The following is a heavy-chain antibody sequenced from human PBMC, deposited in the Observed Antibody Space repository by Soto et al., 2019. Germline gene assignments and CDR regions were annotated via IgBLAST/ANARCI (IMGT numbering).Heavy chain of an antibody. J-gene: IGHJ4*02. CDR3: ARAGGYCSSTSCEHSIDY. CDR1: GGSISSGGYY. Sequence: TSETLSLTCTVSGGSISSGGYYWSWIRQHPGKGLEWIGYIYYSGSTYYNPSLKSRVTISVDTSKNQFSLKLSSVTAADTAVYYCARAGGYCSSTSCEHSIDYWGQGTLVTVS. V-gene: IGHV4-31*03. D-gene: IGHD2-2*01. CDR2: IYYSGST.